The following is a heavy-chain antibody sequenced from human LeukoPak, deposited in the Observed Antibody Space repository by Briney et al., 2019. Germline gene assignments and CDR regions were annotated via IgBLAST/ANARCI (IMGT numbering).Heavy chain of an antibody. CDR2: ISNDGRHK. V-gene: IGHV3-30*06. CDR3: AKRPSDYGDYVTYFDY. D-gene: IGHD4-17*01. J-gene: IGHJ4*02. Sequence: TGGSLRLSCAASGFTFSSYGMHWVRQAPGKGLGWVGVISNDGRHKKYADSVKGRFANSSDNSKDTLYLQMNSLRDEDTAVYYCAKRPSDYGDYVTYFDYWGQGTLVTVSS. CDR1: GFTFSSYG.